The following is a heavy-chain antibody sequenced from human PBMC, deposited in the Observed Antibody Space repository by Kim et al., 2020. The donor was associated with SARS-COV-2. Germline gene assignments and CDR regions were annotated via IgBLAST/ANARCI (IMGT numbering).Heavy chain of an antibody. D-gene: IGHD6-13*01. CDR2: IDPSDSYT. V-gene: IGHV5-10-1*01. Sequence: GESLKISCKGSGYSFTSYWISWVRQMPAKGLEWMGRIDPSDSYTNYSPSFQGHVTISADKSISTAYLQWSSLKASDTAMYYCARSAGIAAAGTYDGWFDSWGQGTLVTVSS. J-gene: IGHJ5*01. CDR3: ARSAGIAAAGTYDGWFDS. CDR1: GYSFTSYW.